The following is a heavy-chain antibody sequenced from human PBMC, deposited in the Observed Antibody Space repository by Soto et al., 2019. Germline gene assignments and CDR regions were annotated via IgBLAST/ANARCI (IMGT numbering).Heavy chain of an antibody. CDR2: INHSGST. D-gene: IGHD3-22*01. J-gene: IGHJ6*02. CDR3: ARAPHTYYYDSRAYYYGMDV. Sequence: SETLALTCAVYGGSFSCYYLSWIRQPPGKGLEWIGEINHSGSTNYNPSLKSRVTISVDTSKNQFSLKLSSVTAADTAVYYCARAPHTYYYDSRAYYYGMDVWGQGTTVTVSS. V-gene: IGHV4-34*01. CDR1: GGSFSCYY.